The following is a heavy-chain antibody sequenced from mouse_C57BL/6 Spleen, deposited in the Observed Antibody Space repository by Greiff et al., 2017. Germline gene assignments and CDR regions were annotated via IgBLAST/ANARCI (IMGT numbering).Heavy chain of an antibody. CDR3: ARWGLGYIDY. J-gene: IGHJ2*01. V-gene: IGHV1-61*01. CDR2: IYPSDSET. Sequence: QVQLQQPGAELVRPGSSVKLSCKASGYTFTSYWMDWVKQRPGQGLEWIGNIYPSDSETHYNQKFKDKATLTVDKSSSPAYMQLSSLTSEDSAVYYCARWGLGYIDYWGQGTTLTVSS. D-gene: IGHD4-1*01. CDR1: GYTFTSYW.